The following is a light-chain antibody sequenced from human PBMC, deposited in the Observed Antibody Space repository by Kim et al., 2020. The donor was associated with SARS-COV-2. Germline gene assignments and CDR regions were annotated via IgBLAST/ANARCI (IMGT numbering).Light chain of an antibody. J-gene: IGLJ3*02. Sequence: GQKVTISCSGSNCNIGENYLSWYQQHPGTAPQLLIYDNNKQPSGVPDRFSGSKSGTSATLGTTGLQAADEADYYCAAWDTTLSVWVFGGGTQLTVL. V-gene: IGLV1-51*01. CDR1: NCNIGENY. CDR3: AAWDTTLSVWV. CDR2: DNN.